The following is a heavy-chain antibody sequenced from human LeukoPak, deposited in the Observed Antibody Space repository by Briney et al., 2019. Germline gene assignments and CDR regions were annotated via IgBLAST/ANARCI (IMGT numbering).Heavy chain of an antibody. CDR1: GFTFSSYS. J-gene: IGHJ6*02. Sequence: GGSLRLSCAASGFTFSSYSMNWVRQAPGKGLEWVSSISSTSSYIYYADSVKGRFTISRDNAKNSLYLQMNSLRAEDTAVYYCARCIASASGYYSGPFYYYGMDVWGQGTTVTVSS. V-gene: IGHV3-21*01. D-gene: IGHD3-22*01. CDR3: ARCIASASGYYSGPFYYYGMDV. CDR2: ISSTSSYI.